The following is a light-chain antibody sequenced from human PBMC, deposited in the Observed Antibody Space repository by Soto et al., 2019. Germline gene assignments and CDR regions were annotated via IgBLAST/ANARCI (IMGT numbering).Light chain of an antibody. CDR3: EQYGSSRT. CDR1: QSVSSSY. Sequence: EIVLTQSPGTLSLSPGERATLSCRASQSVSSSYLAWYQQKPGQAPRLLIYGASSRATGIPDRFSGSGSGTDFTLTISRLEPEDFAVYYCEQYGSSRTFGQGTDSEIK. CDR2: GAS. V-gene: IGKV3-20*01. J-gene: IGKJ1*01.